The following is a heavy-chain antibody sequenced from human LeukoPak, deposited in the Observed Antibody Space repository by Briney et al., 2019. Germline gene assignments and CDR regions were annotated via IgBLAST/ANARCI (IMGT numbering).Heavy chain of an antibody. V-gene: IGHV3-30-3*01. J-gene: IGHJ6*02. D-gene: IGHD3-16*02. CDR1: VWTLLNYV. CDR2: ISYDGNTK. CDR3: ARDYRYGMDV. Sequence: ALRLSCAACVWTLLNYVMYWVRQAPGGGLEGVGVISYDGNTKDYAYSVKGRFTISRDNSQNTLYLQMDSPRGEDTAAYYCARDYRYGMDVWGLGTTVTVSS.